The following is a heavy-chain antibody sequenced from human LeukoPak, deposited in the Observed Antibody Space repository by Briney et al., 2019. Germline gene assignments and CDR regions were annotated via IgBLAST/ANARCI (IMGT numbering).Heavy chain of an antibody. Sequence: SETLPLTCTVSGYSINTGYCWGWIRQPPGKGLEWIGSIYHSGSTYYNPSLKSRVTISVDTSKNQFSLKLSSVTAADTAVYYCARDLVHDAFDVWGQGIRVTVSS. CDR1: GYSINTGYC. CDR3: ARDLVHDAFDV. V-gene: IGHV4-38-2*02. CDR2: IYHSGST. D-gene: IGHD6-6*01. J-gene: IGHJ3*01.